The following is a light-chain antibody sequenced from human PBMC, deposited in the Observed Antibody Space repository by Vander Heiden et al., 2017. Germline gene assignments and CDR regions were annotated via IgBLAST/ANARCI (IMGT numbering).Light chain of an antibody. CDR2: WAS. J-gene: IGKJ1*01. V-gene: IGKV4-1*01. CDR3: QQYDSTPWT. Sequence: VMTHAPDCLAVSLGERATINCKSSQSVLYSSKNKNYLAWYQQKPGQPPKLLIYWASTRESGVPDRFSGSGSGTDFTLTISSLQAEDVAVYYCQQYDSTPWTFGQGTKVEIK. CDR1: QSVLYSSKNKNY.